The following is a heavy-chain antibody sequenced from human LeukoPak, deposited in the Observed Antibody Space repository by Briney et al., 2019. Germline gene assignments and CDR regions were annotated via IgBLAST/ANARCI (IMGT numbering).Heavy chain of an antibody. V-gene: IGHV3-53*01. CDR2: IYSGGST. CDR1: GFTVSSNY. J-gene: IGHJ4*02. CDR3: ASRRPGSYPEFDY. D-gene: IGHD3-10*01. Sequence: PGGSLRLSCAASGFTVSSNYMSWVRQAPGKGLEWVSVIYSGGSTYYADSVKGRFTISRDNSKNTLYLQMNSLRAEDTAVYYCASRRPGSYPEFDYWGQGTLVTVAS.